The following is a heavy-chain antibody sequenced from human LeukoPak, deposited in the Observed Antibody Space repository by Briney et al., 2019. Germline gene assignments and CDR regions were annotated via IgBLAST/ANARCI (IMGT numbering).Heavy chain of an antibody. CDR2: IYHSGST. D-gene: IGHD3-10*01. CDR3: ARGGYYGSGNDFRFDP. Sequence: KTSETLSLTCAVSGGSISSSNWWSWVRQPPGKGLEWIGEIYHSGSTNYNPSLKSRVTISVDTSKNQFSLKLNSVTAADTAVYYCARGGYYGSGNDFRFDPWGQGTLVTVSS. CDR1: GGSISSSNW. J-gene: IGHJ5*02. V-gene: IGHV4-4*02.